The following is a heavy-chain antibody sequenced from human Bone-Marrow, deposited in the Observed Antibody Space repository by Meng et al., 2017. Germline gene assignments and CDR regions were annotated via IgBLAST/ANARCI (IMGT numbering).Heavy chain of an antibody. Sequence: GESLKISCAASGFTFSSYAMHWVRQAPGKGLEWVAVISYDGSNKYYADSVKGRFTISRDNSKNTLYLQMNSLRAEDTAVYYCAKEYRDPYYYDSSGGYWGQGTLVTVSS. CDR1: GFTFSSYA. CDR2: ISYDGSNK. V-gene: IGHV3-30*04. D-gene: IGHD3-22*01. J-gene: IGHJ4*02. CDR3: AKEYRDPYYYDSSGGY.